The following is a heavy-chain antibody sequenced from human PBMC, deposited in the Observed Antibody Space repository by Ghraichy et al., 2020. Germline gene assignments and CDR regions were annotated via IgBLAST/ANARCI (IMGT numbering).Heavy chain of an antibody. CDR3: ARKDFDTSGTYYIPFFDY. CDR2: ISSSSSSI. CDR1: GFTFSTYT. V-gene: IGHV3-48*02. D-gene: IGHD3-10*01. J-gene: IGHJ4*02. Sequence: GESLRLSCEASGFTFSTYTMTWVRQAPGKGLEWVAHISSSSSSIHYADSVKGRFTISRDNAKNSLHLQMNSLRDEDAAVYYCARKDFDTSGTYYIPFFDYWGQGTLVTVSS.